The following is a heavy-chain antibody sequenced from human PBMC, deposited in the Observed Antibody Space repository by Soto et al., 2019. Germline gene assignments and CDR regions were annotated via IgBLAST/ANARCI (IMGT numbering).Heavy chain of an antibody. CDR2: IYYSGST. CDR1: GGSISSSSYY. CDR3: AKTHYDYVWGGYRPDAFDI. J-gene: IGHJ3*02. D-gene: IGHD3-16*02. Sequence: KTSETLSLTCIVSGGSISSSSYYWGWIRQPPGKGLEWIGSIYYSGSTYDNPSLKSRVTISVDTSKNQISLNLSSVTAADTAVYYCAKTHYDYVWGGYRPDAFDIWGQGTMVTVSS. V-gene: IGHV4-39*01.